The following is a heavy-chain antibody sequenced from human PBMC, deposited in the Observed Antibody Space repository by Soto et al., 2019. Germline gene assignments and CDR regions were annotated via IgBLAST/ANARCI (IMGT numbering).Heavy chain of an antibody. CDR1: GFTFRSSC. V-gene: IGHV3-30*18. D-gene: IGHD2-21*01. CDR3: VKERADIVVAPHATSGMAG. Sequence: QVDLVESGGGVAQTGTSLTLSCVGSGFTFRSSCMHWVRQPPGKGLEWVAVISHDGQNKYYADSVQGRFSISRDNSNNALYWQMDSLRIEDTAIYFCVKERADIVVAPHATSGMAGWGHGTAVTVSS. CDR2: ISHDGQNK. J-gene: IGHJ6*02.